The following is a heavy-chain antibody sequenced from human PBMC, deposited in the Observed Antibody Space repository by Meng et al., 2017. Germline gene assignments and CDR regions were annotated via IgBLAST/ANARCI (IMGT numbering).Heavy chain of an antibody. Sequence: ASVKVSCKASGYTFTSYYMHWVRQAPGQGHEWMGIINPSGGSTSYAQKFQGRVTVTRDTSMSTVYMELSSLRSEDTAVYYCARNDGVVQAAISGVLKSGDWFDHWGQGTLVTVSS. CDR2: INPSGGST. V-gene: IGHV1-46*01. CDR3: ARNDGVVQAAISGVLKSGDWFDH. J-gene: IGHJ5*02. D-gene: IGHD2-2*01. CDR1: GYTFTSYY.